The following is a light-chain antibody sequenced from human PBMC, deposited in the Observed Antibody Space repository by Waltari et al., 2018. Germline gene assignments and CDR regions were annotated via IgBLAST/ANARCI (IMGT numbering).Light chain of an antibody. CDR1: QSVRDNC. CDR3: QQCGGSPYT. Sequence: EIVMTQSPGTLSLSPGERATLSCRASQSVRDNCLAWYQQKPGQAPRPLIYSASSRVTGTPDRFSGSGSGTDFTLTINRLEPEDFAVYFCQQCGGSPYTFGQGTNLQIK. CDR2: SAS. J-gene: IGKJ2*01. V-gene: IGKV3-20*01.